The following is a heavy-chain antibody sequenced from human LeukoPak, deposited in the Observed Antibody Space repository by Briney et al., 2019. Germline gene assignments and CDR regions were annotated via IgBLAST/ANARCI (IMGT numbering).Heavy chain of an antibody. Sequence: ASVTVSCTASGYTFTGYYMHWVRQAPGQGLEWTGWINPNSGGTNYAQKFQGRVTMTRDTSISTAYMELSRLRSDDTPVYYCARDYSGQDAFDIWGQGTMVTVSS. CDR2: INPNSGGT. J-gene: IGHJ3*02. D-gene: IGHD1-26*01. V-gene: IGHV1-2*02. CDR3: ARDYSGQDAFDI. CDR1: GYTFTGYY.